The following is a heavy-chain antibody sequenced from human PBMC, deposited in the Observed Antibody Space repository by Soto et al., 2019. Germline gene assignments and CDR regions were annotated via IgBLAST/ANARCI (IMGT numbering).Heavy chain of an antibody. V-gene: IGHV1-69*02. Sequence: SVKLSCKASGGTFSSYTISCVRQAPRQGLEWMGSIIPILGIANYAQKFQGRVTITADKSTSTAYMELSSLRSEDTAVYYCARGATSRDYDILTGYYTFDAFDIWGQGTMVTVSS. J-gene: IGHJ3*02. CDR3: ARGATSRDYDILTGYYTFDAFDI. D-gene: IGHD3-9*01. CDR2: IIPILGIA. CDR1: GGTFSSYT.